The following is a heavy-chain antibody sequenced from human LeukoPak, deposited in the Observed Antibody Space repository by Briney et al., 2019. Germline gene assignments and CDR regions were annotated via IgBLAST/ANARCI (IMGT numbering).Heavy chain of an antibody. D-gene: IGHD2/OR15-2a*01. J-gene: IGHJ4*02. Sequence: GGSLRLSCTASGFIFNDYPMHWVRQAPGKGLEWVAVISEDGINKFYADSVKGRFTISGDNSKNTLYVQMNSLRREDSAVYYCARDAPFHDYWGQGTLVTVSS. CDR3: ARDAPFHDY. V-gene: IGHV3-30-3*01. CDR2: ISEDGINK. CDR1: GFIFNDYP.